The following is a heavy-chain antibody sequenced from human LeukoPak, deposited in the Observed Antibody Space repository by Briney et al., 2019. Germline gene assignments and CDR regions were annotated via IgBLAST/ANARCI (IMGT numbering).Heavy chain of an antibody. CDR2: ISSSGSYI. V-gene: IGHV3-21*01. J-gene: IGHJ4*02. CDR1: RFTFSSYS. CDR3: ARGGLRIAAAV. D-gene: IGHD6-13*01. Sequence: GGSLRLSCAASRFTFSSYSMNWVRQAPGKGLEWVSSISSSGSYIYYADSVKGRFTISRDNAKNSLYLQMNSLRAEDTAVYYCARGGLRIAAAVWGQGTLVTVSS.